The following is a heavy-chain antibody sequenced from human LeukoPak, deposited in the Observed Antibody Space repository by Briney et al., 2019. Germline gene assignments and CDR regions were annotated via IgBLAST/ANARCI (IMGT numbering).Heavy chain of an antibody. CDR3: ASYGDLQYFQH. D-gene: IGHD4-17*01. J-gene: IGHJ1*01. CDR2: IYYSGST. V-gene: IGHV4-30-4*08. CDR1: GGSISSGDYY. Sequence: PSETLSLTCTVSGGSISSGDYYWSWIRQPSGKGLEWIGYIYYSGSTYYNPSLKSRVTISVDTSKNQFSLKLSSVTAADTAVYYCASYGDLQYFQHWGQGTLVTVSS.